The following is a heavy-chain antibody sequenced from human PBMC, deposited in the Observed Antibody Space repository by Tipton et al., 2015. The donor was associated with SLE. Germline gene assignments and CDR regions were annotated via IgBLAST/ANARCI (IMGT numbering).Heavy chain of an antibody. D-gene: IGHD5-12*01. CDR3: GSAPSGSTRWFDP. V-gene: IGHV4-34*01. J-gene: IGHJ5*02. CDR2: INHSGST. CDR1: GGSFSDYY. Sequence: TLSLTCAVYGGSFSDYYSSWIRQPPGKGLEWIGEINHSGSTNYNPSPKSRVTISVDTSKNQFSLKLSSVTAADMAVYYCGSAPSGSTRWFDPWGQGTLVTVSS.